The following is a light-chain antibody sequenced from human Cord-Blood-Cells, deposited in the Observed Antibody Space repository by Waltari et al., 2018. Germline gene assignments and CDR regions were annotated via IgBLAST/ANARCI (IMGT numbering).Light chain of an antibody. CDR1: SSDVGGYNY. V-gene: IGLV2-14*01. J-gene: IGLJ2*01. CDR3: SSYTSSSTVV. CDR2: DVS. Sequence: QSALTQPASVSGSPGQSITISCPGTSSDVGGYNYVSCYQQHPGKAPKLMIYDVSKRPSGVSNRFSGSKSGNTASLTISGLQAEDEADYYCSSYTSSSTVVFGGGTKLTVL.